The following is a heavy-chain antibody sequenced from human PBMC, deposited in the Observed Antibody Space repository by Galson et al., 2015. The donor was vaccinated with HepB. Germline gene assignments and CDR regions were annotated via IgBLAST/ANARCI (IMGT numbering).Heavy chain of an antibody. CDR2: IGGSGGST. V-gene: IGHV3-23*01. D-gene: IGHD3-22*01. CDR3: ARRDSSGYHFFDY. J-gene: IGHJ4*02. CDR1: GFTFSSYA. Sequence: SLRLSCAASGFTFSSYAMSWVRQAPGKGLEWVSSIGGSGGSTYYADSVKGRFTISRDNSKNTLNLQMNSLRAEDTAVYYCARRDSSGYHFFDYWGQGTLVTVSS.